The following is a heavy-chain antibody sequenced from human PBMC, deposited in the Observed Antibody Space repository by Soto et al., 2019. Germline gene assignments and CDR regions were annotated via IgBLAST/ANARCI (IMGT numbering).Heavy chain of an antibody. CDR2: IYYSGST. V-gene: IGHV4-59*01. D-gene: IGHD2-15*01. J-gene: IGHJ4*02. CDR3: ARNLGGYCSGGSCPLPLGY. Sequence: SETLSLTCTVSGGSISSYYWSWIRQPPGKGLEWIGYIYYSGSTNYNPSLKSRVTISVDTSKNQFSLKLSSVTAADTAVYYCARNLGGYCSGGSCPLPLGYWGQGTLVTVSS. CDR1: GGSISSYY.